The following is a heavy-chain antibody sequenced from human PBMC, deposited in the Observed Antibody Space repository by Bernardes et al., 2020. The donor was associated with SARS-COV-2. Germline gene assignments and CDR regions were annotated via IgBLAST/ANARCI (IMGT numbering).Heavy chain of an antibody. CDR3: AKSLPCNGDCYSDY. D-gene: IGHD2-21*02. V-gene: IGHV3-11*01. Sequence: GGSLRLSCAASGFTFSDYYMSWIRQAPGKGLEWVSYISSSGSTIYYADSVKGRFTISRDNAKNSLYLQMNSLRAEDTAVYYCAKSLPCNGDCYSDYWGQGTLVTVSS. CDR2: ISSSGSTI. CDR1: GFTFSDYY. J-gene: IGHJ4*02.